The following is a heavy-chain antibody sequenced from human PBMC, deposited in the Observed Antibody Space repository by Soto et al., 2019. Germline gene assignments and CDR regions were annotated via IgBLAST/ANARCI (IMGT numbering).Heavy chain of an antibody. CDR3: ARFTSYCSSTSCPDYFDY. CDR2: IYYSGST. D-gene: IGHD2-2*01. CDR1: GGSISSSSYY. Sequence: QLQLQESGPGLVKPSETLSLTCTVSGGSISSSSYYWGWIRQPPGKGLEWIGSIYYSGSTYYNPSLKSRVTISVDTSKNQFSLKLSSVTAADTAVYYCARFTSYCSSTSCPDYFDYWGQGTLVTVSS. J-gene: IGHJ4*02. V-gene: IGHV4-39*01.